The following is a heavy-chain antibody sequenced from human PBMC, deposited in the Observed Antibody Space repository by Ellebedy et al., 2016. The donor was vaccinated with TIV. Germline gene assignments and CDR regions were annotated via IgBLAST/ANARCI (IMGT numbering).Heavy chain of an antibody. CDR3: AHRRKIIRRGWHFDD. Sequence: SGPTLVKPTQTLTLTCTFSGFSLTTSLLGVGWIRQPPGKALEWPALIHWDGEKLYNPSLNSRLTITKDTSKNQVVLIMTDMDPMDTATYFCAHRRKIIRRGWHFDDWGQGTLVTVSS. V-gene: IGHV2-5*02. J-gene: IGHJ4*02. CDR2: IHWDGEK. D-gene: IGHD6-19*01. CDR1: GFSLTTSLLG.